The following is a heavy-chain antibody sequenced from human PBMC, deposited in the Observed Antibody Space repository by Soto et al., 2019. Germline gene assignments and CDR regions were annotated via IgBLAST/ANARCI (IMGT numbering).Heavy chain of an antibody. CDR2: ISSSSSYI. V-gene: IGHV3-21*01. J-gene: IGHJ4*02. Sequence: EVQLVESGGGLVKPGGSLRLSCAASGFTFSSYSMNWVRQAPGKGLEWVSSISSSSSYIYYADSVKGRFTISRDNAKNSLYLQMNSLRAEDTAVYYCAKSPDYDFWSGYYKVGFPRSSDPFDYWGQGTLVTVSS. CDR1: GFTFSSYS. CDR3: AKSPDYDFWSGYYKVGFPRSSDPFDY. D-gene: IGHD3-3*01.